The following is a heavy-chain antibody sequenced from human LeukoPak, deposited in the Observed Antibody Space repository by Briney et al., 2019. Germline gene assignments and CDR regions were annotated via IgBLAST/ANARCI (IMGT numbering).Heavy chain of an antibody. V-gene: IGHV4-59*01. CDR2: IYKRGST. Sequence: PSETLSLTCTVSGGSISNYQWSWIRQPPGKGLEWIGNIYKRGSTNYNPSLKSRVTISIDTSEKQFSLRLGSVTAAGTAVYYCAREGPQWRGVFDYWGQGTLVTVSS. D-gene: IGHD6-19*01. CDR1: GGSISNYQ. CDR3: AREGPQWRGVFDY. J-gene: IGHJ4*02.